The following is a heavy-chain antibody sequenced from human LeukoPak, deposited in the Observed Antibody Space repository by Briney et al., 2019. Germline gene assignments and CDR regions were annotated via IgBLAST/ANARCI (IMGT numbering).Heavy chain of an antibody. D-gene: IGHD3-22*01. Sequence: SETLSLTCTVPGGSISSGDYYWSWIRQPPGKGLEWIGYIYYSGSTYYNPSLKSRVTISVDTSKNQFSLKLSSVTAADTAVYYCARVPFRSYYDSSGYCFDYWGQGTLVTVSS. CDR1: GGSISSGDYY. CDR3: ARVPFRSYYDSSGYCFDY. CDR2: IYYSGST. J-gene: IGHJ4*02. V-gene: IGHV4-30-4*01.